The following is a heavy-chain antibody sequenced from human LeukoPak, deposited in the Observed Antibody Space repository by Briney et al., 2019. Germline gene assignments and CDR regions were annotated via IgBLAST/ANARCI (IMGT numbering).Heavy chain of an antibody. CDR1: GGTFSSYA. Sequence: ASVKVSCKASGGTFSSYAICWVRQAPGQGLEWMGRINPNSGGTNYAQKFQGRVTMTRDTSISTAYMELSRLRSDDTAVYYCARDLAATNWFDPWGQGTLVTVSS. V-gene: IGHV1-2*06. D-gene: IGHD6-6*01. CDR2: INPNSGGT. J-gene: IGHJ5*02. CDR3: ARDLAATNWFDP.